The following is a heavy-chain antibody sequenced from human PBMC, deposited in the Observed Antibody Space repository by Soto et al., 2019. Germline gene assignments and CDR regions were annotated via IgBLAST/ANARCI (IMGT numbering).Heavy chain of an antibody. Sequence: LRLSCAASGFTFSSYAMSWVRQAPGKGLEWVSAISGSGGSTYYADSVKGRFTISRDNSKNTLYLQMNSLRAEDTAVYYCAKGFSSGWSRGYYYYGMDVWGQGTTVTVSS. J-gene: IGHJ6*02. CDR2: ISGSGGST. D-gene: IGHD6-19*01. CDR3: AKGFSSGWSRGYYYYGMDV. CDR1: GFTFSSYA. V-gene: IGHV3-23*01.